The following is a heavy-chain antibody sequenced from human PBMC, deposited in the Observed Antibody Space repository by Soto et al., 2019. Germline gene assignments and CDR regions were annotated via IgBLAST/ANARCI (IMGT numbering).Heavy chain of an antibody. Sequence: EVQLVQSGAEVKKPGESLKISCKGSGYSFASYWIAWVRQMPGKGLEWMGMIHPGDSSTTYSPSFQGQVTMSADKSISTAYLQWSSLKASDIAMYYCARKYSSGWSVGMDGRGQGTTVTVSS. V-gene: IGHV5-51*01. CDR2: IHPGDSST. CDR1: GYSFASYW. J-gene: IGHJ6*02. CDR3: ARKYSSGWSVGMDG. D-gene: IGHD6-19*01.